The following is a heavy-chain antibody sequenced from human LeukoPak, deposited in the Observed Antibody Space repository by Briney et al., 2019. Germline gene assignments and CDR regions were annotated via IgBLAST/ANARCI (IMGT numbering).Heavy chain of an antibody. J-gene: IGHJ3*02. CDR3: ARSYLILTGTSSRVFDI. CDR1: GYSFTSYW. D-gene: IGHD1-20*01. CDR2: IYPGDSDT. V-gene: IGHV5-51*01. Sequence: KSGESLKISCKGSGYSFTSYWIGWVRQMPGKGLEWMGIIYPGDSDTRYSPSFQGQVTISADKSISTAYLQWSSLKASDTAMYYCARSYLILTGTSSRVFDIWGQGTMVTVSS.